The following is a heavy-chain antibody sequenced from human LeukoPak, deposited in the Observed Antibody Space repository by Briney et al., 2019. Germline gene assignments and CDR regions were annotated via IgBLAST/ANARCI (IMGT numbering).Heavy chain of an antibody. CDR1: GFTFSSYS. Sequence: GSLRLSCAASGFTFSSYSMNWVRQAPGKGLEWIGYIYRTGSTHYNPSLASRVSISLGTSKSVLSLTLRSVSAADTAMYYCARQIGDDAFDMWGPGTMVTVSS. CDR3: ARQIGDDAFDM. D-gene: IGHD3-16*01. CDR2: IYRTGST. J-gene: IGHJ3*02. V-gene: IGHV4-59*01.